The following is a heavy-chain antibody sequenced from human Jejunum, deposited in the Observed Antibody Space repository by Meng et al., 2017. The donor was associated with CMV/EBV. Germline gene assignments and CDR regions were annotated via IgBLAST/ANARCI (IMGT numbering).Heavy chain of an antibody. CDR2: IIAVLTTP. V-gene: IGHV1-69*12. Sequence: QVQLLQSGAEVKXPXSSVRLSCKSSGGVLNNYALTWVRQAPGQGLEWMGGIIAVLTTPNYAPKFQGRLTITADASTGTTYMELSSLTSEDTAVYFCARGFTNGWQPFDFWGQGTLVTVSS. CDR3: ARGFTNGWQPFDF. CDR1: GGVLNNYA. D-gene: IGHD2-8*01. J-gene: IGHJ4*02.